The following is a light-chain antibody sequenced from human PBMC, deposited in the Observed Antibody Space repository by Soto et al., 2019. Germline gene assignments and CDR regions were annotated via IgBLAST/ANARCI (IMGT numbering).Light chain of an antibody. CDR1: QSVSSGY. J-gene: IGKJ4*01. CDR2: GAS. CDR3: QQRRNWPLT. Sequence: DIVLTQSPGTLSLSPGNRATLSCRASQSVSSGYLAWYQQKPGQAPRLLIYGASSRATGVPDRFGGSGSGTDFTLTISRLEPEDFAVYYCQQRRNWPLTFGGGTKVDIK. V-gene: IGKV3D-20*02.